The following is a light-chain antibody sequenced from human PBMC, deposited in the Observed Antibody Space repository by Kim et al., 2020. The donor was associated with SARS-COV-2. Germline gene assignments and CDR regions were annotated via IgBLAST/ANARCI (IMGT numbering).Light chain of an antibody. CDR3: QHYDSSPPIT. V-gene: IGKV3-20*01. CDR2: HAS. Sequence: EIVLTQSPGTLSLSPGERATLSCTASQNVRANYLALYQRKSGQAPRLLIYHASIRATGIPDRFSGSGSGADFTLTISRLEPEDFAVYYCQHYDSSPPITFGQGTRLEIK. CDR1: QNVRANY. J-gene: IGKJ5*01.